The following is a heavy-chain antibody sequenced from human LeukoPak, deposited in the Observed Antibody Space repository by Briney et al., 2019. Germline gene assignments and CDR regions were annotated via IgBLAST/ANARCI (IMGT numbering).Heavy chain of an antibody. CDR2: IIPIFGTA. V-gene: IGHV1-69*13. J-gene: IGHJ4*02. Sequence: SVKVSCKASGGTFSSYAISWVRQAPGQGLEWMGGIIPIFGTANYAQKFQGRVTITADESTSTAYMELSSLRSEDTAIYYCARGIESYGDYGYWGQGILVTVSS. D-gene: IGHD4-17*01. CDR3: ARGIESYGDYGY. CDR1: GGTFSSYA.